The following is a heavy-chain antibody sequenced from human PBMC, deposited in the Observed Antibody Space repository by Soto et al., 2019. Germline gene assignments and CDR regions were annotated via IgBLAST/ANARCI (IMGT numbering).Heavy chain of an antibody. CDR2: IYYSGST. V-gene: IGHV4-39*01. Sequence: QLQLQESGPGLVKPSETLSLTCTVSGGSISSSSYYWGWIRQPPGKGLEWIGSIYYSGSTYYNPSRKSRVTISVDTSKNQFSLKLSSVTAADTAVYYCVRFRGTRYFDLWGRGTLVTVSS. CDR3: VRFRGTRYFDL. D-gene: IGHD3-10*01. CDR1: GGSISSSSYY. J-gene: IGHJ2*01.